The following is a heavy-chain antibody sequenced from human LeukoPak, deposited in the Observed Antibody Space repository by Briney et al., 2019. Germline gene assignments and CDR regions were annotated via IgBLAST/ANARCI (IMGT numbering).Heavy chain of an antibody. V-gene: IGHV4-39*01. CDR1: GGSISSRSYY. CDR2: IYFSGST. Sequence: SETLSLTCTVSGGSISSRSYYWGWIRQPPGKGLEWIGSIYFSGSTYYDPSLKSRVTTSVDTSKNQFSLKLNSVTAADTAVYYCARQTTGYSSGWHFDYWGQGTLVTVSS. CDR3: ARQTTGYSSGWHFDY. J-gene: IGHJ4*02. D-gene: IGHD6-19*01.